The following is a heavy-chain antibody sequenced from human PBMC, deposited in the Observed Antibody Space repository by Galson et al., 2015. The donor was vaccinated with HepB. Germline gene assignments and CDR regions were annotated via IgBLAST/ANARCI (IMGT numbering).Heavy chain of an antibody. V-gene: IGHV3-33*01. CDR3: AREYCSSTSCYVLDY. CDR1: GFTFSSYG. Sequence: SLRLSCAASGFTFSSYGMHWVRQAPGKGLEWVAVIWYDGSNKYYADSVKGRFTISRDNSENTLYLQMNSLRAEDTAVYYCAREYCSSTSCYVLDYWGQGTLVTVSS. D-gene: IGHD2-2*01. J-gene: IGHJ4*02. CDR2: IWYDGSNK.